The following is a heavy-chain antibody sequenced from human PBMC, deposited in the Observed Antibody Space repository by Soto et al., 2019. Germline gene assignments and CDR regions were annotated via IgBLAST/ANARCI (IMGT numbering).Heavy chain of an antibody. J-gene: IGHJ6*02. Sequence: QVQLVESGGGVVQPGMSLRLSCVGSGFSFSGFAMHWIRQAPGKGLEWVAVISHVGGNEFYGDSVKGRFTVSRDNSKDTVYLQMKSLRRDDTALYYCARGCSGDCSHNGDYYYGLDVWGQGTTVTVSS. CDR3: ARGCSGDCSHNGDYYYGLDV. D-gene: IGHD2-21*02. CDR2: ISHVGGNE. V-gene: IGHV3-30*04. CDR1: GFSFSGFA.